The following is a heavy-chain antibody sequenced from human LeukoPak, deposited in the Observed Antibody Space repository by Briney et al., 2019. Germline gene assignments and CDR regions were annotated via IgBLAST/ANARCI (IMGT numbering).Heavy chain of an antibody. CDR3: ARGEKYCSGGSCYSYFDY. J-gene: IGHJ4*02. V-gene: IGHV4-34*01. CDR1: GGSFSGYY. D-gene: IGHD2-15*01. CDR2: INHSGST. Sequence: SETLSLTCAVYGGSFSGYYWSWIRQPPGKGLEWIGEINHSGSTNYNPSLKSRVTISVDTSKDQFSLKLSSVTAADTAVYYCARGEKYCSGGSCYSYFDYWGQGTLVTVSS.